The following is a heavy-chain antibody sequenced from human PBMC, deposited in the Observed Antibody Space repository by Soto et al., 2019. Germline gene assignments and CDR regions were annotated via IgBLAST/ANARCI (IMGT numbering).Heavy chain of an antibody. Sequence: LRLSCSASGFTFSIYAMHWVRQAPGKGLEYVSAVSTNGGTSYYADSVKGRFTISRDNSRNTLYLQMNSLRPEDTAVYYCARCRGRKGDQYYYDSSGPNWFDPWGQGTLVTVSS. J-gene: IGHJ5*02. CDR1: GFTFSIYA. CDR3: ARCRGRKGDQYYYDSSGPNWFDP. CDR2: VSTNGGTS. D-gene: IGHD3-22*01. V-gene: IGHV3-64*04.